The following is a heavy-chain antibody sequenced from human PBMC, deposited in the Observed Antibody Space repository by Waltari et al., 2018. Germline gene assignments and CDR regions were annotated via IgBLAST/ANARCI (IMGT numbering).Heavy chain of an antibody. V-gene: IGHV1-3*01. D-gene: IGHD3-16*01. CDR2: INAGNGNT. CDR3: ARGVVYDYIWGSSGGIDAFDI. J-gene: IGHJ3*02. CDR1: GYTFTSYA. Sequence: QVQLVQSGAEVKKPGASVKVSCKASGYTFTSYAMHWVRQAPGQRLEWMGWINAGNGNTKYSQKFQGRVTITVDTSASTAYMELSSLRSEDTAVYYCARGVVYDYIWGSSGGIDAFDIWGQGTMVTVSS.